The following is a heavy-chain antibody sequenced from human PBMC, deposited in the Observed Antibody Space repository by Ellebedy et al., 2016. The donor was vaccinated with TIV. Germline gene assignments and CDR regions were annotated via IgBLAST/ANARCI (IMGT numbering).Heavy chain of an antibody. CDR2: IYPGDSDT. CDR1: GYSFTSYW. J-gene: IGHJ4*02. CDR3: ARRAGGGWLQLRSFDY. V-gene: IGHV5-51*01. D-gene: IGHD5-24*01. Sequence: GESLKISCKGSGYSFTSYWISWVRQMPGKGLEWMGIIYPGDSDTRYSPSFQGQVTISADKSISTAYLQWSSLKASDTAMYYCARRAGGGWLQLRSFDYWGQGTLVTVSS.